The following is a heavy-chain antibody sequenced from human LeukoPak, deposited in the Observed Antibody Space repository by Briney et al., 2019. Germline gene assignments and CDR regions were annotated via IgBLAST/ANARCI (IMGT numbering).Heavy chain of an antibody. J-gene: IGHJ4*02. CDR3: TTEYYYDSSGLFDY. Sequence: GGSLRLSCAVSGFTFSNGWMSWVRQAPGKGLEWVGRIRSKTDGGTTDYAAPVKGRFTISRDDSKNTLYLQMNSLKTEDTAVYYCTTEYYYDSSGLFDYWGQGTLVTVSS. D-gene: IGHD3-22*01. V-gene: IGHV3-15*01. CDR2: IRSKTDGGTT. CDR1: GFTFSNGW.